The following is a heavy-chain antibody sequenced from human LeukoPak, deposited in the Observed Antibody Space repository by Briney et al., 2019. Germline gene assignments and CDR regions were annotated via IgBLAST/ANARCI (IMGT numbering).Heavy chain of an antibody. Sequence: SAKVSCKASGGTFSSYAISWVRQAPGQGLEWMGGIIPIFGTANYAQKFQGRVTITADESTSTAYMELSSLRSEDTAVYYCARADRDTAMVRFDYWGQGTLVTVSS. CDR2: IIPIFGTA. V-gene: IGHV1-69*13. CDR1: GGTFSSYA. D-gene: IGHD5-18*01. J-gene: IGHJ4*02. CDR3: ARADRDTAMVRFDY.